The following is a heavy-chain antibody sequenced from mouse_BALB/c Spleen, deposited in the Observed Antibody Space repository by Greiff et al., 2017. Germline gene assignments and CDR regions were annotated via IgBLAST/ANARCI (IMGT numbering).Heavy chain of an antibody. Sequence: EVKLMESGGGLVQPGGSRKLSCAASGFTFSSFGMHWVRQAPEKGLEWVAYISSGSSTIYYADTVKGRFTISRDNPKNTLFLQMTSLRSEDTAMYYCARYGDYAFMDYWGQGTSVTVSS. D-gene: IGHD2-13*01. V-gene: IGHV5-17*02. J-gene: IGHJ4*01. CDR2: ISSGSSTI. CDR3: ARYGDYAFMDY. CDR1: GFTFSSFG.